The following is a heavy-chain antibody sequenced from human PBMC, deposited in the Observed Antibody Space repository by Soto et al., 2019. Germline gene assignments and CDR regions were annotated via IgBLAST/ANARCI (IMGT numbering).Heavy chain of an antibody. CDR3: AKDKERFGEARLGYYGMDV. CDR2: ISWNSGGI. D-gene: IGHD3-10*01. J-gene: IGHJ6*02. CDR1: GFTFDDYA. Sequence: EVQLVESGGGLVQPGRSLRLSCAASGFTFDDYAMHWVRQAPGKGLEWVSGISWNSGGIAYADSVKGRFTISRDNAKNSLYLRMNSLRAEDTALYYCAKDKERFGEARLGYYGMDVWGQGTTVTVSS. V-gene: IGHV3-9*01.